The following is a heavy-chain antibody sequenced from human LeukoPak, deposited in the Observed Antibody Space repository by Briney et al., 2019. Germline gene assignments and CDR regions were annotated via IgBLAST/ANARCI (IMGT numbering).Heavy chain of an antibody. CDR1: GYTFTGYY. CDR3: ARDESGYYDFWSGYYTY. D-gene: IGHD3-3*01. J-gene: IGHJ4*02. Sequence: ASVKVSCKASGYTFTGYYMHWVRQAPGQGLEWMGWINPNSGGTNYAQKFQGRVTMTRDTSISTAYMELSRLGSDDTAVYYCARDESGYYDFWSGYYTYWGQGTLVTVSS. CDR2: INPNSGGT. V-gene: IGHV1-2*02.